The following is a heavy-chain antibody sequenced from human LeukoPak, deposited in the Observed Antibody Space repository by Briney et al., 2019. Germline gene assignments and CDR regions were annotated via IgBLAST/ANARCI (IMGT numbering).Heavy chain of an antibody. J-gene: IGHJ6*02. CDR1: GFTFSSYA. CDR3: AKEEAKGYDYVWGSYRPYYYGMDV. Sequence: PGGSLRLSCAASGFTFSSYAMSWVRQAPGKGLEWVSAISGSGSTYYADSVKGRFTISRDNSKNTLYLQMNSLRAEDTAVYYCAKEEAKGYDYVWGSYRPYYYGMDVWGQGTTVTVSS. CDR2: ISGSGST. V-gene: IGHV3-23*01. D-gene: IGHD3-16*02.